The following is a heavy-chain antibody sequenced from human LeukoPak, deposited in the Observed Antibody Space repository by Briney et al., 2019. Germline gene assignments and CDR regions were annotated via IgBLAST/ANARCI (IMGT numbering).Heavy chain of an antibody. J-gene: IGHJ4*02. V-gene: IGHV3-30-3*01. D-gene: IGHD6-19*01. CDR2: ISYDGSNK. CDR1: GFTFSSYA. CDR3: ARGGVYSSGSYYLYYFDY. Sequence: PGGSLRLSCVAFGFTFSSYAMHWVRQAPGKGLEWVALISYDGSNKYYADSVKGRFTISRDNSKNTLYLQMNSLRAEDTAVYYCARGGVYSSGSYYLYYFDYWGQGTLVTVSS.